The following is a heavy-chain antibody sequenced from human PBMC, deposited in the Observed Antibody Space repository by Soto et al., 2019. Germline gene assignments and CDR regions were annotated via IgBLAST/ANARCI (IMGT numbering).Heavy chain of an antibody. CDR1: GGPISSSSFH. CDR2: IYYTGIT. J-gene: IGHJ5*01. V-gene: IGHV4-39*01. D-gene: IGHD3-9*01. CDR3: ARPGRYFDCIDS. Sequence: SETLSLTCTVSGGPISSSSFHWGWIRQPPGKGLEWIGSIYYTGITYSNPSPKSRVSISIDTSKNQFSLKLSSVTAADTAVYYCARPGRYFDCIDSWGQGTLVTVSS.